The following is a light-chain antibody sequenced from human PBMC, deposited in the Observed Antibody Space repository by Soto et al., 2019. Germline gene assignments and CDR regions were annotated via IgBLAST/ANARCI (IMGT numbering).Light chain of an antibody. V-gene: IGKV3-20*01. J-gene: IGKJ5*01. CDR3: QQFGGSPIT. CDR2: GAS. Sequence: EIVLTQSPGTLSLSPGERATVSCRASQSVSSTYLAWHQQKPGQAPRLLIYGASNRATGIPDRFSGSGSGTDFTLTISRLEPEDFAVYYCQQFGGSPITFGQGTRLEIK. CDR1: QSVSSTY.